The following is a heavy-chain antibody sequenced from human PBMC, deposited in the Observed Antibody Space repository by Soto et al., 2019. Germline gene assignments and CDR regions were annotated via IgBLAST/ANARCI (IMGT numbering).Heavy chain of an antibody. D-gene: IGHD6-19*01. CDR2: INHSGST. Sequence: PSETLSLTCAVYGGSFIGYYWSWILQPPGKGLEWIGEINHSGSTNYNPSLKSRVTISVDTSKNQFSLKLSSVTAADTAVYYCAREGAVAGMYYYDDWGQGTLVTVSS. CDR3: AREGAVAGMYYYDD. V-gene: IGHV4-34*01. CDR1: GGSFIGYY. J-gene: IGHJ4*02.